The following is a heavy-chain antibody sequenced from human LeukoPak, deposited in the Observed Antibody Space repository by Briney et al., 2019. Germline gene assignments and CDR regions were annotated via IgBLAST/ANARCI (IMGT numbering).Heavy chain of an antibody. V-gene: IGHV4-39*01. J-gene: IGHJ4*02. D-gene: IGHD3-9*01. CDR1: GGSISSSSYY. CDR2: IYYSGST. CDR3: ARHPRYYDILTVD. Sequence: PSETLSLTCTVSGGSISSSSYYWGWIRQPPGKGLEWIGSIYYSGSTYYNPSLKSRVTISVDTSKNQFSLKLSSVTAADTAVYYCARHPRYYDILTVDWGQGTLVTVSS.